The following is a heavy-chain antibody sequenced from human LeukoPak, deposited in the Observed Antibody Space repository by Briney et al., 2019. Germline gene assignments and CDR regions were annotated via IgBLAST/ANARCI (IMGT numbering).Heavy chain of an antibody. CDR1: GFTFSSYA. V-gene: IGHV3-30*04. Sequence: GGSLRLSCAASGFTFSSYAMHWVRQAPGKGLEWVAVISYDGSNKYYADSVKGRFTISRDNSKNTLYLQMNSLRAEDTAVYYCARKYGSGKNYYYYYYMDVWGKGTTVTISS. D-gene: IGHD3-10*01. CDR3: ARKYGSGKNYYYYYYMDV. CDR2: ISYDGSNK. J-gene: IGHJ6*03.